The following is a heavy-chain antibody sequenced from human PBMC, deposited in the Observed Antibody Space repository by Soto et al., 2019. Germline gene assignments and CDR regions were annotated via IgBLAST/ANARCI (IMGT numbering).Heavy chain of an antibody. Sequence: SVKVSCKASGGTFSSYTISWVRQAPGQGLEWMGRIIPILGIANYAQKFQGRVTITADKSTSTAYMELSSLRSEDTAVYYCATHVYSSSWYSGYFDYWGQGTQVTVSS. J-gene: IGHJ4*02. D-gene: IGHD6-13*01. CDR2: IIPILGIA. V-gene: IGHV1-69*02. CDR3: ATHVYSSSWYSGYFDY. CDR1: GGTFSSYT.